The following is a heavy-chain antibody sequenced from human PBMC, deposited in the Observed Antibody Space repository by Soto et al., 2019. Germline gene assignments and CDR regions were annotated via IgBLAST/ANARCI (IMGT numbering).Heavy chain of an antibody. CDR3: ARARGSGSYSQRPTELDYLDY. D-gene: IGHD3-10*01. CDR1: GGSISSYY. Sequence: PSETLSLTCTVSGGSISSYYWSWIRQPPGKGLEWIGYIYYSGSTNYNPSLKSRVTISVDTSKNQFSLKLSSVTAADTAVYYCARARGSGSYSQRPTELDYLDYWGQGTLVTVS. CDR2: IYYSGST. V-gene: IGHV4-59*01. J-gene: IGHJ4*02.